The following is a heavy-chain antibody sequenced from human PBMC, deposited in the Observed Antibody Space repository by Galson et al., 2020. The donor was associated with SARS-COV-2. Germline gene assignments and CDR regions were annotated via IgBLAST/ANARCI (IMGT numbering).Heavy chain of an antibody. CDR3: ATLKRSGYYGMDV. Sequence: GGSLRLSCTACTVKLPSYAMSWVRQAPGKGLEWIAVLYSDGRTHYADSVKGRFSIYRGQSKNTLYLQMNSLRAEDTALYHCATLKRSGYYGMDVWGQGTTVTVSS. CDR1: TVKLPSYA. V-gene: IGHV3-23*03. CDR2: LYSDGRT. J-gene: IGHJ6*02. D-gene: IGHD7-27*01.